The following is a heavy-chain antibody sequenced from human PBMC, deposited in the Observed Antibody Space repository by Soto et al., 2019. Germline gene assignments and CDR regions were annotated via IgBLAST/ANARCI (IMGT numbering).Heavy chain of an antibody. CDR3: AKRAYGSDFDY. Sequence: GGSLRLSCATSGFTFSSDAMNWVSQAPGKGLEWVSVISGSGDSTYYADSVKGRFTISRDNSKNTLYLQMNSLRAEDTAVYYCAKRAYGSDFDYWGQGTLVTVSS. CDR1: GFTFSSDA. CDR2: ISGSGDST. J-gene: IGHJ4*02. D-gene: IGHD3-10*01. V-gene: IGHV3-23*01.